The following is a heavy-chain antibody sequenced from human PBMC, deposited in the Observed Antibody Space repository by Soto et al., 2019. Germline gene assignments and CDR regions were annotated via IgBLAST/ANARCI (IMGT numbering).Heavy chain of an antibody. J-gene: IGHJ6*02. CDR1: GFTFSSYW. CDR2: IKQDGSEK. CDR3: ARDFVAGRGYYYYGMDV. D-gene: IGHD6-6*01. V-gene: IGHV3-7*01. Sequence: PGGSLRLSCAASGFTFSSYWMSWVRQAPGKGLEWVANIKQDGSEKYYVDSVKGRFTISRDNAKNSLYLQMNSLRAEDTAVYYCARDFVAGRGYYYYGMDVWGQGTTVTVSS.